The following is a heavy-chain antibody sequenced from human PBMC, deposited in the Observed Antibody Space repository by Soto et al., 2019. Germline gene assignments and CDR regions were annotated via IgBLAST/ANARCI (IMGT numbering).Heavy chain of an antibody. V-gene: IGHV3-7*01. J-gene: IGHJ4*02. CDR2: IKQDGSEK. D-gene: IGHD2-8*02. Sequence: PGGSLRLSCAASGFTVGSYAMTWVRQAPGKGLEWVANIKQDGSEKYYVDSVKGRFTISRDNAKNSLYLQMNSLRAEDTAVYYCARDSAGGDFDYWGQGTLVTVSS. CDR1: GFTVGSYA. CDR3: ARDSAGGDFDY.